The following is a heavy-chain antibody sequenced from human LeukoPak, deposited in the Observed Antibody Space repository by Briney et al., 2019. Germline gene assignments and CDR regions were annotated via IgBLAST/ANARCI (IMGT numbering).Heavy chain of an antibody. J-gene: IGHJ5*02. CDR2: ISSSSSYI. CDR1: GFTFNAYY. D-gene: IGHD2-15*01. CDR3: ARDRIVLPNWFDP. V-gene: IGHV3-11*06. Sequence: GGSLRLSCGASGFTFNAYYMSWIRQAPGKGLEWVSYISSSSSYIYYADSVKGRFTISRDNAKNSLYLQMNSLRAEDTAVYYCARDRIVLPNWFDPWGQGTLVTVSS.